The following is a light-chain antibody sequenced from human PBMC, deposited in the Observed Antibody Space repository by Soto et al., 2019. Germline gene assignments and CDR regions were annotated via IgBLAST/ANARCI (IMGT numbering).Light chain of an antibody. CDR3: QQYNDNWPT. Sequence: EIVMTQYPDTLSVSPGETVTLSCRASQSVRTNLAWYQHKPGQSPRLLIYGASNRATGFPARFSGSGSGTEFILTISSLQSEDFAVYYCQQYNDNWPTFGQGTKVDIK. V-gene: IGKV3-15*01. CDR1: QSVRTN. J-gene: IGKJ1*01. CDR2: GAS.